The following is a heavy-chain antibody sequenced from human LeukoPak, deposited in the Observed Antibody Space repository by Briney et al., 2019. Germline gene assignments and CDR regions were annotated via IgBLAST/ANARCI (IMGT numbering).Heavy chain of an antibody. V-gene: IGHV4-59*01. D-gene: IGHD5-24*01. Sequence: SETLSLTCTVSGDSISPYYWGWIRQPPGKGLEWIGYIYYTGSTNYNPSLKSRVTISVDTSKSQFSLKLKSVTAADTAVYYCARVGPRRDDYNVDSWGQGTLVTVSS. CDR1: GDSISPYY. CDR3: ARVGPRRDDYNVDS. J-gene: IGHJ4*02. CDR2: IYYTGST.